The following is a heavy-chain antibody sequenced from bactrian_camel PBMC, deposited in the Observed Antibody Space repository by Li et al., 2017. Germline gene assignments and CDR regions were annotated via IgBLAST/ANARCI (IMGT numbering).Heavy chain of an antibody. D-gene: IGHD2*01. CDR3: AARKVARGSHFSLGRAPALRRDEYNF. Sequence: HVQLVESGGGLVQPGGSLTLSCAASGFTASTYCMAWFRQAPGKEREGVASIDTDGTSNYDDSVKGRFTISQDNSKNTLFLQMNVLRPEDTAMYYCAARKVARGSHFSLGRAPALRRDEYNFWGQGTQVTV. V-gene: IGHV3S1*01. J-gene: IGHJ4*01. CDR1: GFTASTYC. CDR2: IDTDGTS.